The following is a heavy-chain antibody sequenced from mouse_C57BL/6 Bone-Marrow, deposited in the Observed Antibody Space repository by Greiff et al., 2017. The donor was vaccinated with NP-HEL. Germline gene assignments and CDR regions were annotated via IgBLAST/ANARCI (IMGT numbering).Heavy chain of an antibody. CDR1: GFTFSDYY. Sequence: EVNVVESEGGLVQPGSSMKLSCTASGFTFSDYYMAWVRQVPEKGLEWVANINYDGSSTYYLDSLKSRFIISRDNAKNILYLQMSSLKSEDTATYYCAREETGHYYFDYWGQGTTLTVSS. CDR3: AREETGHYYFDY. J-gene: IGHJ2*01. V-gene: IGHV5-16*01. CDR2: INYDGSST. D-gene: IGHD4-1*01.